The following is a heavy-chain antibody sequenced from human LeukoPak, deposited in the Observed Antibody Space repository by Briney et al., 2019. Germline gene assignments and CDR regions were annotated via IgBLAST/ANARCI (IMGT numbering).Heavy chain of an antibody. Sequence: SETLSLTCTVSGGSISSYYWSWIRQPPGKGLEWIGYIYYSGSTNYNPSLKSRVTISVDTSKNQFSLKLGSVTAADTAVYYCARERRIQLWSNWFDPWGQGTLVTVSS. CDR2: IYYSGST. CDR1: GGSISSYY. V-gene: IGHV4-59*01. J-gene: IGHJ5*02. CDR3: ARERRIQLWSNWFDP. D-gene: IGHD5-18*01.